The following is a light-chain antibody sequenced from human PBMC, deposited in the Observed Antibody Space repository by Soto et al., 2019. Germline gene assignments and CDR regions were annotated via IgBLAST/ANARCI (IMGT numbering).Light chain of an antibody. V-gene: IGKV4-1*01. J-gene: IGKJ2*01. CDR1: RSVLHSSNNQNY. CDR2: WAS. Sequence: DIVMTQSPDSLAVSLGERATINCKSSRSVLHSSNNQNYLAWYQQKPRQSPKLLIYWASTRESGVPDRFSGSGSGTDFTLTINDLQAEDVAVYYCQHYYSAPYTFGQGSQVEIK. CDR3: QHYYSAPYT.